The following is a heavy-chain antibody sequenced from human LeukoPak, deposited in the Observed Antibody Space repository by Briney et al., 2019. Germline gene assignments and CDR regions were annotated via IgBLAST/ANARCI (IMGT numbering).Heavy chain of an antibody. Sequence: SEPLSLTCTVSGVPISSYHWSWIRQPPGKGLEGVGYIYYSGNTNYNPSPKSRVTISVHTSQSQFSLKLSSVTAADTAVYYCAGAYYYDSSGYSRWGQGTLVTVSS. CDR3: AGAYYYDSSGYSR. D-gene: IGHD3-22*01. J-gene: IGHJ4*02. CDR1: GVPISSYH. CDR2: IYYSGNT. V-gene: IGHV4-59*01.